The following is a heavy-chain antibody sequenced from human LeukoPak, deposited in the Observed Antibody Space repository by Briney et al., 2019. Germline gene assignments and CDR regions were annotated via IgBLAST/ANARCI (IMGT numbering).Heavy chain of an antibody. J-gene: IGHJ4*02. V-gene: IGHV4-59*01. CDR1: GGSISSYY. CDR2: IYYNGFT. CDR3: ARTRDSGSLDF. D-gene: IGHD3-10*01. Sequence: SETLSLTCTVSGGSISSYYWSWIRQPPGEGLEWIGYIYYNGFTNYNPSLKSRIAISVDSSKNQFSLKLSSVTAADTAVYYCARTRDSGSLDFWGQGTPVTVSS.